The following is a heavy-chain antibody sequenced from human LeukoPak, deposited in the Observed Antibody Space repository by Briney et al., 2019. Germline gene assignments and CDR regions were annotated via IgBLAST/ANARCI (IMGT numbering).Heavy chain of an antibody. D-gene: IGHD6-13*01. J-gene: IGHJ4*02. CDR3: AKDVKDYRMAAAGTIDY. Sequence: GGSLRLSCAASGFTFKSYDMHWVRQAPGKGLEWVAFIRYDGSNKYYADSVKGRFTISRDNSKNTLYLQMNSLRAEDTAVYYCAKDVKDYRMAAAGTIDYWGQGTLVTVSS. V-gene: IGHV3-30*02. CDR2: IRYDGSNK. CDR1: GFTFKSYD.